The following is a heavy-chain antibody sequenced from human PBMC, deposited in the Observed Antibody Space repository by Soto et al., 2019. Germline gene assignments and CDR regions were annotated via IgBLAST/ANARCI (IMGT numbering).Heavy chain of an antibody. CDR3: AKEQLERHFGFDY. D-gene: IGHD1-1*01. J-gene: IGHJ4*02. Sequence: PGGSLRLSCAASGFTFSSYAMSWVRQAPGKGLEWVSGISNSDDTRTDDSTYYADSVKGRFAISRDNSKNTLYLQMNSLRAEDTAIYFCAKEQLERHFGFDYWGQGALVTVSS. V-gene: IGHV3-23*01. CDR1: GFTFSSYA. CDR2: ISNSDDTRTDDST.